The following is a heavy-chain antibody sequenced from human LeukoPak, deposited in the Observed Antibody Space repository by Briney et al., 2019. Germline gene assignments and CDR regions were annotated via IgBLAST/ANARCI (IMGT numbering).Heavy chain of an antibody. V-gene: IGHV3-11*04. CDR1: GFTFSDYY. D-gene: IGHD3-9*01. CDR3: ARDLYDILTGGMDV. J-gene: IGHJ6*03. Sequence: GGSLRLSCAASGFTFSDYYMSWIRQAPGKGLEWVSYISSSGSTIYYADSVKGRFTISRDIAKKSLYLQMNSLRAEDTAVYYCARDLYDILTGGMDVWGKGTTVTVFS. CDR2: ISSSGSTI.